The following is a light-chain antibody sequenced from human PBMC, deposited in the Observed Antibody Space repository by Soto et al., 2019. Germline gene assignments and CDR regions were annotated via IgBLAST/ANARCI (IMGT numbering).Light chain of an antibody. CDR1: QSVSGSY. CDR3: QQYGSSPLT. J-gene: IGKJ5*01. V-gene: IGKV3-20*01. CDR2: GAS. Sequence: EIVLTQSPGTLSLSPGERATISCRASQSVSGSYVAWYQQKPGQAPRLLIYGASGRATGIPDRFSGSGSGTDFTLTISRLEPEDLAAYYCQQYGSSPLTFGGGTRLEIK.